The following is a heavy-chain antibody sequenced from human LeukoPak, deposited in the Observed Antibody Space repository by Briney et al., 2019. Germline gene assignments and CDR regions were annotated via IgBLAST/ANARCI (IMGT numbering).Heavy chain of an antibody. CDR3: ARAFLGGDY. CDR2: ISETSYTI. D-gene: IGHD3-3*02. Sequence: PGGSLRLSGVASGFTFSTYSMNWVRQAPGKGLEWVSYISETSYTIYYADSVKGRFTISRDNAKNSLYLQMSRLRYEDTAVYYCARAFLGGDYWGQGTLVTVSS. J-gene: IGHJ4*02. CDR1: GFTFSTYS. V-gene: IGHV3-48*02.